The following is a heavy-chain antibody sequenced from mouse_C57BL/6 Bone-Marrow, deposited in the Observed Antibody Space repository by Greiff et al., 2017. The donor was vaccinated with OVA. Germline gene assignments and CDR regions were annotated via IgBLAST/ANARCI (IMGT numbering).Heavy chain of an antibody. Sequence: VQLQQSGAELVRPGASVKLSCTASGFYITDDYMYWVKQRPEQCLEWIGWIDPENGDTEYASKFQGKATITADTSSTTAYLQLSSLTSEDTAVYYCARKDYGSSSLFDYWGQGTTLTVSS. D-gene: IGHD1-1*01. V-gene: IGHV14-4*01. CDR1: GFYITDDY. J-gene: IGHJ2*01. CDR2: IDPENGDT. CDR3: ARKDYGSSSLFDY.